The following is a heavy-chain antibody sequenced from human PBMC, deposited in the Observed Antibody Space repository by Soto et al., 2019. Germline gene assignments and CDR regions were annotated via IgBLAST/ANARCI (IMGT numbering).Heavy chain of an antibody. D-gene: IGHD2-15*01. Sequence: GGSLRLSCAASGFTFDDYAMHWVRQAPGKGLEWVSGISWNSGSIGYADSVKGRFTISRDNAKNSLYLQMNSLRAEDTALYYCAKDRWRLSTPQRQVAFGVWGQGTMVTVSS. CDR1: GFTFDDYA. CDR2: ISWNSGSI. CDR3: AKDRWRLSTPQRQVAFGV. V-gene: IGHV3-9*01. J-gene: IGHJ3*01.